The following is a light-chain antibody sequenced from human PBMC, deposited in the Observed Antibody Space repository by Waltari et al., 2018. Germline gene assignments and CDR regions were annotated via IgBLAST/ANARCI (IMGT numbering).Light chain of an antibody. Sequence: QSALTQPASMSGSPGQSITISCTGTSSDVGGYNFVSWYQQHPGKAPKLMIYDVSKRPSGVSNRCSGSKAGSTASLTISGLQAEDEADYYCSSYTSSSTPVFGGGTKLTVL. CDR1: SSDVGGYNF. V-gene: IGLV2-14*01. CDR2: DVS. CDR3: SSYTSSSTPV. J-gene: IGLJ3*02.